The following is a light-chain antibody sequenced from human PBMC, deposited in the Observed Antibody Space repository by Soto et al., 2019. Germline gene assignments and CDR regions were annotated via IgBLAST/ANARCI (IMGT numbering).Light chain of an antibody. J-gene: IGKJ4*01. CDR2: GAS. V-gene: IGKV3-20*01. CDR1: QTVSNSY. CDR3: HRYGSSPPT. Sequence: EIVLTQSPGTLSLSPGERATLSCRASQTVSNSYLAWYQQQPGQAPRLLISGASSRATGIPDRFSGSESRADFTLAISRLEPEDLAVCYCHRYGSSPPTFGGGTKVETK.